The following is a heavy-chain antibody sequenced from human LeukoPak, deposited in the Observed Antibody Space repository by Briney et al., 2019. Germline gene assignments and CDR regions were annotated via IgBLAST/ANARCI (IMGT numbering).Heavy chain of an antibody. CDR2: IYHSGST. CDR1: GGSISSSNW. CDR3: ARGFYYGSGSYYSNWFDP. J-gene: IGHJ5*02. D-gene: IGHD3-10*01. V-gene: IGHV4-4*02. Sequence: PSETLSLTCAVSGGSISSSNWWSWVRQPPGKGLEWIGEIYHSGSTNYNPSLKSRVTKSVDKSKNQFSLKLSSVTAADTAVYYCARGFYYGSGSYYSNWFDPWGQGTLVTVSS.